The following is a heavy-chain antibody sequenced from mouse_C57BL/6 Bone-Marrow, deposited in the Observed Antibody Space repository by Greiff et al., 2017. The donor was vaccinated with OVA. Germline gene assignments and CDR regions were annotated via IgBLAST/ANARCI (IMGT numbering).Heavy chain of an antibody. V-gene: IGHV1-54*01. CDR3: ARFPYYYGRAY. Sequence: QVQLKESGAELVRPWTSVKVSCKASGYAFTNYLIEWVKQRPGQGLEWIGVINPGSGGTNYNEKFKGKATLTADKSSSTAYMQLSSLTSEDSAVYFCARFPYYYGRAYWCQGTLVTVSA. J-gene: IGHJ3*01. CDR2: INPGSGGT. D-gene: IGHD1-1*01. CDR1: GYAFTNYL.